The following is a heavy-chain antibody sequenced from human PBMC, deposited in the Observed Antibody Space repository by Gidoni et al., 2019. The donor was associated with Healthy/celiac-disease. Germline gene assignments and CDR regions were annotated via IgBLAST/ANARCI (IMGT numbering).Heavy chain of an antibody. CDR3: ARISQSGGLLWFGELSQMAPYFDY. CDR1: AFSLTNARMC. J-gene: IGHJ4*02. V-gene: IGHV2-26*01. D-gene: IGHD3-10*01. Sequence: QVTLKESGPVLVKPTETLTLTCTVSAFSLTNARMCLSWILPPPGKALEWLAHIFSNDEKSYSTSLKRRLTISKDTSKSQVVLTMTNMDPVDTATYYCARISQSGGLLWFGELSQMAPYFDYWGQGTLVTVSS. CDR2: IFSNDEK.